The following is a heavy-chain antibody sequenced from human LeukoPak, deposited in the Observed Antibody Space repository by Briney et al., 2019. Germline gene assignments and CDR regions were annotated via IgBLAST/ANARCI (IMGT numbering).Heavy chain of an antibody. CDR3: AREGRTSVDY. V-gene: IGHV3-11*01. J-gene: IGHJ4*02. CDR2: ISASGSTI. Sequence: PGGSLTCSGAASTFTFSDYYMSWIRQAPGQGLEWVSYISASGSTILYADSVKGRFTISRDNAKNSLYLQMNSLRVEDTAVYYCAREGRTSVDYWGQGTLVTVSS. D-gene: IGHD2-2*01. CDR1: TFTFSDYY.